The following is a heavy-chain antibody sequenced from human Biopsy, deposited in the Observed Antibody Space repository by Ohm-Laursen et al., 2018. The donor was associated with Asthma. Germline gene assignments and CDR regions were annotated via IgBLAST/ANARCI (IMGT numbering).Heavy chain of an antibody. Sequence: PGTLSLTCAVFGGSISNTNWWSWVRQSPGKGLEWLGEIFHSGSTNDNPSLKSRVTMSVDKSKNQFSLKLRSVTAADAAVYYCARGIARETGLFDHFDYWGQGTLVTVSS. CDR2: IFHSGST. V-gene: IGHV4-4*03. CDR3: ARGIARETGLFDHFDY. D-gene: IGHD2-21*01. J-gene: IGHJ4*02. CDR1: GGSISNTNW.